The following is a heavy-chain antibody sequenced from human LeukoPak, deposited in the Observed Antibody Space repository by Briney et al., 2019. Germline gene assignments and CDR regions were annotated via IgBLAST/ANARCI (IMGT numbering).Heavy chain of an antibody. CDR3: ARGMAAMGVYFDY. Sequence: ASVKVSCKASGYTFTGYYMHWVRQAPGQGLEWMGWINPNSGGTNYAQKFQGRVTMTRDTSISTAYMELSRLRSDDTAVYYCARGMAAMGVYFDYWGQGTLVTVSS. CDR1: GYTFTGYY. V-gene: IGHV1-2*02. D-gene: IGHD2-2*01. J-gene: IGHJ4*02. CDR2: INPNSGGT.